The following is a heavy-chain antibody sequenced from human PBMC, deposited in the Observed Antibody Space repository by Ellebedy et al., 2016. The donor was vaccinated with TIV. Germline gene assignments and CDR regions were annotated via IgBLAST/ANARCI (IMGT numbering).Heavy chain of an antibody. CDR1: GFTFSSYA. CDR2: ISSNGGST. Sequence: GGSLRLSCSASGFTFSSYAMHWVRQAPGKGLGYVSAISSNGGSTYYADSVKGRFTISRDNSKNTLYLQMSSLRAEDTAVYYCVKDDGGYGMDVWGQGTTVTVSS. CDR3: VKDDGGYGMDV. D-gene: IGHD3-16*01. J-gene: IGHJ6*02. V-gene: IGHV3-64D*09.